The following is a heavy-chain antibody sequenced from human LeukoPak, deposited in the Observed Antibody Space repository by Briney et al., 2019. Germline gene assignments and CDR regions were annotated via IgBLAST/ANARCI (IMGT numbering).Heavy chain of an antibody. V-gene: IGHV1-2*02. CDR3: ARTRGVGATYLSY. CDR2: INPNSGGT. D-gene: IGHD1-26*01. CDR1: GYTFTGYY. J-gene: IGHJ4*02. Sequence: ASVKVSCKASGYTFTGYYMHWVRQAPGQGLEWMGWINPNSGGTNYAQKFQGRVTMTRDTSISTAYMELSRLRSDDTAVYYCARTRGVGATYLSYWGQGTLVTVSS.